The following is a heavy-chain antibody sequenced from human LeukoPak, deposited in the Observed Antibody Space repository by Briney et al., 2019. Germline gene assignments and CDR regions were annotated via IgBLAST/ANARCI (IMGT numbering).Heavy chain of an antibody. CDR2: ITYDGSQI. J-gene: IGHJ4*02. CDR3: ARGETQYMWDHKRNIDF. V-gene: IGHV3-30-3*01. D-gene: IGHD1-26*01. Sequence: TGGSLRLSCTTSRFTLDTYTMHWVRQAPGKGLEWAAVITYDGSQIYYADSVKGRFTISRDNSRNTLHLQMNSLRPEDTAVYYCARGETQYMWDHKRNIDFWGQGTLVTVSS. CDR1: RFTLDTYT.